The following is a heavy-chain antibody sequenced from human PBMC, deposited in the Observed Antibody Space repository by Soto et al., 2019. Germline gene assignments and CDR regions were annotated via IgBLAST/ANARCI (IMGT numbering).Heavy chain of an antibody. D-gene: IGHD2-21*01. CDR1: GGSVNSDSYY. CDR3: ARENLVKRPFLKYYFDL. Sequence: SETLSLTCTVSGGSVNSDSYYWSWIRQPPGKGLEWIGYIFYTGSTSYNPSLESRVTISVDTLRDQFSLKLTSVTAADTAAYYCARENLVKRPFLKYYFDLWGRGTLVTVSS. CDR2: IFYTGST. V-gene: IGHV4-61*01. J-gene: IGHJ2*01.